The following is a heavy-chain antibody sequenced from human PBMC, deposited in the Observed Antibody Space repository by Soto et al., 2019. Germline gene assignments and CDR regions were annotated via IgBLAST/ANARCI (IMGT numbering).Heavy chain of an antibody. CDR1: GGSISSYY. J-gene: IGHJ5*02. D-gene: IGHD5-18*01. Sequence: PSETLSLTCTVSGGSISSYYLSWIRQPPGKGLEWIGYIYYSGSTNYNPSLKSRVTISVDTSKNQFSLKLSSVTAADTAVYYCARAGTARWFDPWGQGPLVTASS. CDR2: IYYSGST. V-gene: IGHV4-59*01. CDR3: ARAGTARWFDP.